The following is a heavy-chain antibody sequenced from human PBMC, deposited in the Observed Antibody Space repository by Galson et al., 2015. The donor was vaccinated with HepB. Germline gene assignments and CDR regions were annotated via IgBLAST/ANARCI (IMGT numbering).Heavy chain of an antibody. CDR2: IIPIFGTA. CDR1: GGTFSSYA. J-gene: IGHJ6*02. D-gene: IGHD2-21*02. CDR3: ARGRDYYSHYYYYYGMDV. Sequence: SVKVSCKASGGTFSSYAISWVRQAPGQGLEWMGGIIPIFGTANYAQKFQGRVTITADESTSTAYMELSSLRSEDTAVYYCARGRDYYSHYYYYYGMDVWGQGTTVTVSS. V-gene: IGHV1-69*13.